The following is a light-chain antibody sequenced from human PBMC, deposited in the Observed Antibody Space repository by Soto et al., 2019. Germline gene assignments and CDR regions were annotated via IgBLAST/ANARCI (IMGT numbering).Light chain of an antibody. Sequence: IALTQPPATLSLSPGERASLSCSVFQSVSISYLAWYQQKPGQAPRLLIYGASSRATGIPARFSGSGSGTDFTLTISSLDPEDSAVYYCQQRNNWPPVTFGGGTKVDIK. J-gene: IGKJ4*01. CDR3: QQRNNWPPVT. CDR1: QSVSISY. V-gene: IGKV3D-20*02. CDR2: GAS.